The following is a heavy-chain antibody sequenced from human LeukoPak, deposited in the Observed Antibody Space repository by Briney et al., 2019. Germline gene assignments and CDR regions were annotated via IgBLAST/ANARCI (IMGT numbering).Heavy chain of an antibody. J-gene: IGHJ4*02. D-gene: IGHD3-22*01. CDR2: ISNDGSST. V-gene: IGHV3-74*01. CDR3: VNYQGGYRAAY. Sequence: AGGSLRLSCGGSGFTFSDYWMHWVRQAPGKGLVWVSRISNDGSSTDYADSVKGRFTISRDDAKNTLYLQMNSLRAEDTAVYYCVNYQGGYRAAYWGQGTLVTVSS. CDR1: GFTFSDYW.